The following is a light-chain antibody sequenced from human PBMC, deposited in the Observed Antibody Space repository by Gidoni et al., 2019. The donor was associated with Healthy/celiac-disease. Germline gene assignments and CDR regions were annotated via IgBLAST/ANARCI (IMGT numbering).Light chain of an antibody. CDR3: QQYNNWPPWT. J-gene: IGKJ1*01. V-gene: IGKV3-15*01. Sequence: EIVMTQSPATLSVSPGERATLSCRASQSVSSNLAWYQQKPGQAPRHLIYGASTRATGHPARFSGSGSGTEFTLTISSLQSEDFAVYYCQQYNNWPPWTFGQGTKVEIK. CDR1: QSVSSN. CDR2: GAS.